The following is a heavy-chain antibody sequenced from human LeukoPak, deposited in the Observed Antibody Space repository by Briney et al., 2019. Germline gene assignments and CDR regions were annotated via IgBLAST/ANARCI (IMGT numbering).Heavy chain of an antibody. J-gene: IGHJ5*02. V-gene: IGHV4-59*01. Sequence: PSETLSLTCTVSGGSISSSYWTWIRQPPGKGLEWIGYIYYSGSTNYNPSLKSRVTISVDTSKNQFSLKLSSVTAEDTAVYYCARVGFDWLLSQQNWFDPWDQGTLVTVSS. CDR3: ARVGFDWLLSQQNWFDP. CDR1: GGSISSSY. CDR2: IYYSGST. D-gene: IGHD3-9*01.